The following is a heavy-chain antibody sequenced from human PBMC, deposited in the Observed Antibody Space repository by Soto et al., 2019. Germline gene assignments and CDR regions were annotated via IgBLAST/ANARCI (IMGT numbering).Heavy chain of an antibody. D-gene: IGHD3-3*01. V-gene: IGHV1-69*13. J-gene: IGHJ5*02. CDR3: AREKFSNYFDP. CDR1: GGIFNIYA. Sequence: SVKVSCKTSGGIFNIYALSCVLQAPGQGPEWMGQIIPIFGSPKYAQKFQGRVTITADESTNTAYMELTSLTSEDTAMYYCAREKFSNYFDPWGQGTQVTVSS. CDR2: IIPIFGSP.